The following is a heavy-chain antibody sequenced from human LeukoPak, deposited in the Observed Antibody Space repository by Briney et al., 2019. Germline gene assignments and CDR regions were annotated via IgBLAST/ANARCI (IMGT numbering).Heavy chain of an antibody. CDR1: GGSFSGHY. D-gene: IGHD6-13*01. V-gene: IGHV3-23*01. J-gene: IGHJ4*02. Sequence: ETLSLTCAVSGGSFSGHYWNWIRQPPGKGLEWVSAISGSGGSTYYADSVKGRFTISRDNSKNTLYLQMNCLRAEDTAVYYCAKQGIRIAAADNYWGQGTLVTVSS. CDR3: AKQGIRIAAADNY. CDR2: ISGSGGST.